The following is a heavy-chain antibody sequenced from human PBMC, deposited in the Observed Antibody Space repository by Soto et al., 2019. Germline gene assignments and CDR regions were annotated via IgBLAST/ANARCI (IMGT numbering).Heavy chain of an antibody. CDR1: GGSVSSGSYY. CDR3: ARARDRYSNYGMDV. J-gene: IGHJ6*02. CDR2: IYYSGST. V-gene: IGHV4-61*01. D-gene: IGHD4-4*01. Sequence: SETLSLTCTVSGGSVSSGSYYWSWIRQPPGKGLEWIGYIYYSGSTNYNPSLKSRVTISVDTSKNQFSLKLSSVTAADTAVYYCARARDRYSNYGMDVWGQGTTVTVYS.